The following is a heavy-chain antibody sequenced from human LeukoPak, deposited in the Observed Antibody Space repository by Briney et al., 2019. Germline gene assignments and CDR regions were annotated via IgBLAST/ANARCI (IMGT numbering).Heavy chain of an antibody. CDR1: GGSISSGGYY. CDR2: IYYSGST. Sequence: SQTLSLTCTVSGGSISSGGYYWSWIRQHPGKGLEWLGYIYYSGSTYYNPSLKSRVTKSVDTSKNQFSLKLSSVTAADTAVYYCARADITISNWFDPWGQGTLVTVSS. D-gene: IGHD3-3*01. V-gene: IGHV4-31*03. CDR3: ARADITISNWFDP. J-gene: IGHJ5*02.